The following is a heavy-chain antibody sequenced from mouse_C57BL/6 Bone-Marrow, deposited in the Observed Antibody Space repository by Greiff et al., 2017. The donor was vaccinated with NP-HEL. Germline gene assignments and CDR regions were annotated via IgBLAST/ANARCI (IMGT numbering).Heavy chain of an antibody. CDR2: IHPNSGST. J-gene: IGHJ2*01. D-gene: IGHD1-1*01. V-gene: IGHV1-64*01. Sequence: QVQLQQSGAELVKPGASVKLSCKASGYTFTSYWMHWVKQRPGQGLEWIGMIHPNSGSTNYNEKFKSKATLTVDKSSSTAYMQLSSLTSEDSAVYYCARGPYYYGSVQHYFDYWGQGTTLTVSS. CDR3: ARGPYYYGSVQHYFDY. CDR1: GYTFTSYW.